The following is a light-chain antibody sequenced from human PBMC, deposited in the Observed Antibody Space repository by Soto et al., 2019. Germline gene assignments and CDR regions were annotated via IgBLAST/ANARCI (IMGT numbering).Light chain of an antibody. Sequence: DIQLTQSPSTLSASVGDRVTITCRASQSISSWLAWYQQKPGKAPSVLIYKASSLESGVPSRFSGSGFGTEFTLTISSLQPDDSATYYCQQYNSYSLTFGQGTKVDIK. V-gene: IGKV1-5*03. CDR1: QSISSW. CDR2: KAS. J-gene: IGKJ1*01. CDR3: QQYNSYSLT.